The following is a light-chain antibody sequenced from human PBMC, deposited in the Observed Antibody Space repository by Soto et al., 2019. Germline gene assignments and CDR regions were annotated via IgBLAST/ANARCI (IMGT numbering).Light chain of an antibody. Sequence: EIVFTQSPATLSLSPGERATLSCRASQRVSSYLAWYQKKPGQAPRLLIYDASNRATGIPARFSGSGSGTDFTLTISSLEPEDFAVYYCQQRSNWPPITFGQGTRLEIK. CDR3: QQRSNWPPIT. CDR1: QRVSSY. V-gene: IGKV3-11*01. CDR2: DAS. J-gene: IGKJ5*01.